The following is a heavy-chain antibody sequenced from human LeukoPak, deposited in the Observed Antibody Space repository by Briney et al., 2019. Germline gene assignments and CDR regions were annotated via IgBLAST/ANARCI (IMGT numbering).Heavy chain of an antibody. CDR1: GYTFTSYD. CDR3: ARSLSSSWYEDWFDP. Sequence: HRASVKVSCKASGYTFTSYDINWMRQATGQGLEWMGWMNPNSGNTGYAQKFQGRVTMTRNTSISTAYMELSSLRSEDTAVYYCARSLSSSWYEDWFDPWGQGTLVTVSS. D-gene: IGHD6-13*01. CDR2: MNPNSGNT. J-gene: IGHJ5*02. V-gene: IGHV1-8*01.